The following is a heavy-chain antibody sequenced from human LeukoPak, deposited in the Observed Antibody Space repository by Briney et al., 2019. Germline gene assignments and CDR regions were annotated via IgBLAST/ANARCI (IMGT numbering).Heavy chain of an antibody. Sequence: TASETLSLTCTVSGGSISSSSYYWGWLRQPPGKGLEWIGSIYYSGSTYYNPSLKSRVTISVDTSKSQFSLKLSSVTAADTAVYYCARHHFRTTVTTRDWFDPWGQGTLVTVSS. CDR3: ARHHFRTTVTTRDWFDP. CDR2: IYYSGST. V-gene: IGHV4-39*01. CDR1: GGSISSSSYY. D-gene: IGHD4-17*01. J-gene: IGHJ5*02.